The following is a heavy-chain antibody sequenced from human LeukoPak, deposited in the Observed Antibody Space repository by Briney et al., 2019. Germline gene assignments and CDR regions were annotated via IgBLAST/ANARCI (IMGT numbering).Heavy chain of an antibody. CDR2: INHSGST. V-gene: IGHV4-34*01. CDR1: GGSFSSYY. Sequence: KPSETLSLTCAVYGGSFSSYYWSWIRQPPGKGLEWIGEINHSGSTNYNPSLKSRVTISVDTSKNQFSLKLSSVTAADTAVYYCARGRTVGYCSGGSCRRAFDIWGQGTMVTVSS. J-gene: IGHJ3*02. CDR3: ARGRTVGYCSGGSCRRAFDI. D-gene: IGHD2-15*01.